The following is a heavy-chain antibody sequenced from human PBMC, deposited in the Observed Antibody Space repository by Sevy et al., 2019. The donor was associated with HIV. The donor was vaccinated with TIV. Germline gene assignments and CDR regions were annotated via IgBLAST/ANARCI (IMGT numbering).Heavy chain of an antibody. D-gene: IGHD2-2*01. V-gene: IGHV3-23*01. J-gene: IGHJ6*02. Sequence: GGSLRLSCAASGFTFSNYAINWVRQAPGKGLEWVSRISGSGDSTFYADSVKGRFTISRDNSKNTVHLQMNSLRVEDTAVYYCAEVVVSADIDSFYYYAHGMDVWGQGTTVTVSS. CDR3: AEVVVSADIDSFYYYAHGMDV. CDR1: GFTFSNYA. CDR2: ISGSGDST.